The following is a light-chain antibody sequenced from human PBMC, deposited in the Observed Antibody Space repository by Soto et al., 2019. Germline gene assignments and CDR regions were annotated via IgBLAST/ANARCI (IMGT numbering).Light chain of an antibody. V-gene: IGLV2-14*01. CDR1: SIDVGGYNY. CDR2: DVN. CDR3: SSYTGSSTYVV. Sequence: QSALTQPASVSGSPVQSITISCTGTSIDVGGYNYVSWYQQHPGKAPKLMIYDVNNRPSGVSNRFSGSKSGNTDSLTISGLQAEEEADYYCSSYTGSSTYVVFGGGTKLTVL. J-gene: IGLJ2*01.